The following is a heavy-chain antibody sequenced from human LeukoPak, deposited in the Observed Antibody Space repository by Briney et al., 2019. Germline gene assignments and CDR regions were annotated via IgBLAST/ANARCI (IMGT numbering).Heavy chain of an antibody. CDR2: IIPILGIA. CDR1: GGTFSSYA. CDR3: ARDGDYEDW. Sequence: ASVKVSCKASGGTFSSYAVSWVRQAPGQGLEWMGRIIPILGIANYAQKFQGRVTITADKSTSTAYMELSSLRSDDTAVYYCARDGDYEDWWSQGTLVSVSS. J-gene: IGHJ4*02. D-gene: IGHD4-17*01. V-gene: IGHV1-69*04.